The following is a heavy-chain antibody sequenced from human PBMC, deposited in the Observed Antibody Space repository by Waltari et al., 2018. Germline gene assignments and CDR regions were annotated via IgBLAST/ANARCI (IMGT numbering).Heavy chain of an antibody. CDR1: GGSISSGDYY. Sequence: QVQLQESGPGLVKPSKTMSLTCTVSGGSISSGDYYWSWISQPPGKGLWWIGYIYYSGSTYYNPSLKSRVTISVDTSKNQFSLKLSSVTAADTAVYYCARGRGRWLQFSFDYWGQGTLVTVSS. V-gene: IGHV4-30-4*08. CDR2: IYYSGST. J-gene: IGHJ4*02. CDR3: ARGRGRWLQFSFDY. D-gene: IGHD5-12*01.